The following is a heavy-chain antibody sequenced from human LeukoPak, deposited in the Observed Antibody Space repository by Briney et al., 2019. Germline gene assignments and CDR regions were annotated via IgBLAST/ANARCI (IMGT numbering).Heavy chain of an antibody. CDR3: AREREAAALGIDY. Sequence: SQTLSLTCTVSGGSISSGGYYWSWIRQHPGEGLEWIGYIYYSGSTYYNPSLKSRVTISVDTSKNQFSLKLSSVTAADTAVYYCAREREAAALGIDYWGQGTLVTVSS. J-gene: IGHJ4*02. CDR1: GGSISSGGYY. CDR2: IYYSGST. V-gene: IGHV4-31*03. D-gene: IGHD6-13*01.